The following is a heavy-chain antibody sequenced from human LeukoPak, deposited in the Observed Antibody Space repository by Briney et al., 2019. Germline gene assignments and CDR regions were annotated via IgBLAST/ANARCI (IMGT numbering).Heavy chain of an antibody. CDR3: ASDIVGATHDY. CDR1: GFIFSSYP. V-gene: IGHV3-30-3*01. J-gene: IGHJ4*02. Sequence: GRSLRLSCAASGFIFSSYPMHWVRQAPGKGLEWVAVISYDGSNKYYADSVKGRLTISRDNSKNTLYLQMNSLRAEDTAVYYCASDIVGATHDYWGQGTLVTVSS. CDR2: ISYDGSNK. D-gene: IGHD1-26*01.